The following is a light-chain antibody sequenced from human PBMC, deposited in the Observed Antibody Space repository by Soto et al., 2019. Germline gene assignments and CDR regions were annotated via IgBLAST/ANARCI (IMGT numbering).Light chain of an antibody. CDR2: DAS. J-gene: IGKJ5*01. V-gene: IGKV1-33*01. Sequence: EIQMTQSPSSLSASLGDRVTITCQASQSINNYLNWYQQKPGRAPKLLIYDASNLEAGVPSRFRGSGSGTDFTFTISRLQPEDIATYYCQQYENLPTFGQGTRLEIK. CDR3: QQYENLPT. CDR1: QSINNY.